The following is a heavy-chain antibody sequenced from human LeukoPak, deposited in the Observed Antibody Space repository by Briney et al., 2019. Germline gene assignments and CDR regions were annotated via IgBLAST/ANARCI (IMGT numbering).Heavy chain of an antibody. V-gene: IGHV4-39*01. CDR1: GGSISSSSYY. J-gene: IGHJ3*02. Sequence: SETLSLTCTVSGGSISSSSYYWGWIRQPPGKGLEWIGSIYYSGSTYYNPSLKSRVTISVDTSKNQFSLKLSSATAADTAVYYCARLGTVVDAFDIWGQGTMVTVSS. CDR2: IYYSGST. CDR3: ARLGTVVDAFDI. D-gene: IGHD1-26*01.